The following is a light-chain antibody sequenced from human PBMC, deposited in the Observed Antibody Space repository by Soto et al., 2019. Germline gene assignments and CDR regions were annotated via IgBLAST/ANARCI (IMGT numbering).Light chain of an antibody. V-gene: IGKV3-20*01. Sequence: EIVLTQSPGTLSLSAGERATLSCRASQSVSSSNLAWYQQKPGQAPRLLIFDASRRATGAPDRFSGSGSGTDFTLTISRLEPDDCAVYYCQQYGSSPPVSFGGGTKVEIK. J-gene: IGKJ4*01. CDR3: QQYGSSPPVS. CDR2: DAS. CDR1: QSVSSSN.